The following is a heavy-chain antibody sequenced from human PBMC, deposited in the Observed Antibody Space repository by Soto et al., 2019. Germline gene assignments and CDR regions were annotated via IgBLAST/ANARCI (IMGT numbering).Heavy chain of an antibody. D-gene: IGHD3-22*01. CDR1: GASIISDGYY. V-gene: IGHV4-31*03. Sequence: QVQLQESGPGLVEPSQTLSLICTVSGASIISDGYYWTWIRQHPGKGLEWLGYIHYSGGATYSPSYNPSLKSRXAISVDTSKRLFSLKLTSVSAADTAVXXXXXVPTYYQDSIGYXXXHPWGQG. CDR2: IHYSGGATYSP. CDR3: XXVPTYYQDSIGYXXXHP. J-gene: IGHJ5*02.